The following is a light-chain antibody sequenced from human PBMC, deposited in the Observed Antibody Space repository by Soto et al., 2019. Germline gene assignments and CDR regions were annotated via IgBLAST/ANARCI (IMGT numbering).Light chain of an antibody. J-gene: IGLJ1*01. Sequence: QSALAQPPSASGSLGQSVTISCTGTSSDVGAYNYVSWYQQHPGKAPKLMIYEVTRWPSGVPDRFSGSKSGNTASLNVSGLQAEDEADYYCCSYADNTDYVFGTGTKVTV. V-gene: IGLV2-8*01. CDR3: CSYADNTDYV. CDR2: EVT. CDR1: SSDVGAYNY.